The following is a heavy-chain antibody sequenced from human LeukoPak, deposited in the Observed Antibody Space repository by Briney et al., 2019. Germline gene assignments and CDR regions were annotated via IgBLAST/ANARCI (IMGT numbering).Heavy chain of an antibody. Sequence: PGGSLRLSCAAAGFSFSSYSMNWVRQAPGKRLEWIAYISSYTITYYADFVKGRFTISRDNAKKSLDLQMNSLRAEDTAVYYCARSGHSNGWYSFDYWGLGALVTVSS. V-gene: IGHV3-48*01. D-gene: IGHD6-19*01. CDR3: ARSGHSNGWYSFDY. CDR2: ISSYTIT. J-gene: IGHJ4*02. CDR1: GFSFSSYS.